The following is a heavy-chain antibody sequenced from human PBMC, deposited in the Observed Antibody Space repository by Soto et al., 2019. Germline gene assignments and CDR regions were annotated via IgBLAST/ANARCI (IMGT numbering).Heavy chain of an antibody. Sequence: EVQLVESGGGLVEPGGSLRLSCAASGFAFSGSAVDWVRQASGKGLEWVGRIRSKPNNYATSYAASVKGRFTISRDDSKNTAFLQMNSLKTEDTAVYYCIGRARISMVLDHWGQGALVTVSA. D-gene: IGHD3-10*01. CDR1: GFAFSGSA. CDR2: IRSKPNNYAT. J-gene: IGHJ4*02. CDR3: IGRARISMVLDH. V-gene: IGHV3-73*01.